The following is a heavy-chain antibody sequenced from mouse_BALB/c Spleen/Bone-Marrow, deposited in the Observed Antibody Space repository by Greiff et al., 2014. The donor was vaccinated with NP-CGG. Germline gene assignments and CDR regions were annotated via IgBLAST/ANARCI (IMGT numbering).Heavy chain of an antibody. Sequence: LQQSGSELVRPGASVKLSCKASGYTFTSYWMHWVKQRPGQGLEWIGNIYPGSGSTNYDEKFKNKATLTVDTSSSTAYMQLSSLTSEDSAVYYCTRSPITTVVAETMDYWGQGTPVTVSS. CDR1: GYTFTSYW. D-gene: IGHD1-1*01. CDR2: IYPGSGST. J-gene: IGHJ4*01. CDR3: TRSPITTVVAETMDY. V-gene: IGHV1S22*01.